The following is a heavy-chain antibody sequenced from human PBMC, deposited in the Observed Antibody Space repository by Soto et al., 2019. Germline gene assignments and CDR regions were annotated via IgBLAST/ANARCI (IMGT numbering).Heavy chain of an antibody. V-gene: IGHV1-18*01. J-gene: IGHJ4*02. CDR2: ISASDGST. CDR3: ATYYFGSGSYYRFDN. Sequence: GASEKVSCKASGYAFCIGFSWVRQAPGQGLEWMGWISASDGSTNSAQKFRGRISLTTDTSTNTAYLDLLSLTSDDTAVYFCATYYFGSGSYYRFDNWGQGTLVTV. CDR1: GYAFCIG. D-gene: IGHD3-10*01.